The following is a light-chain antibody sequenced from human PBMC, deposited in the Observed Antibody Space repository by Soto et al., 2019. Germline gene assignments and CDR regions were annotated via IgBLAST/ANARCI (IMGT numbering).Light chain of an antibody. CDR1: QSVSSY. J-gene: IGKJ4*01. V-gene: IGKV3D-15*01. CDR2: DAS. CDR3: QQYDDWLRLT. Sequence: EIVMTQSPATLSVSPGERATLSCRASQSVSSYLAWYQQKPGQAPRLLIYDASNRAAGIPARFSGSGSGTEFNLTISSLQSEDFAVYFCQQYDDWLRLTFGGGTKVDI.